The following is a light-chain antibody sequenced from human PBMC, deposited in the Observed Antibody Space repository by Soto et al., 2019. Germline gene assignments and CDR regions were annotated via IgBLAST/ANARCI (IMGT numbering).Light chain of an antibody. Sequence: NKSPSSLSESVGEKIIITCRASRDVGSAVSWYQQIPGQAPQLPIYAASNLYTGVPSRFSGSRSGTEFTLASSSLQPEDFASYYCLQDYGDSWTFGQGTKVDI. J-gene: IGKJ1*01. CDR2: AAS. CDR3: LQDYGDSWT. V-gene: IGKV1-6*01. CDR1: RDVGSA.